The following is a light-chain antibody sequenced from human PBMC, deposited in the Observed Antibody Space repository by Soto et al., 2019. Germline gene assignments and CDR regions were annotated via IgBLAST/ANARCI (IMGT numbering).Light chain of an antibody. CDR2: GAS. CDR3: QQYGSSGT. V-gene: IGKV3-20*01. CDR1: QSVSNNY. J-gene: IGKJ1*01. Sequence: EIVLAQSPCTLSVSPGERATLSCMASQSVSNNYLAWYQQKPGQAPRLLIYGASNRATGIPDRFSGSGSGTDFTLTISRLEPEDFAVYCCQQYGSSGTFGQGTKVDIK.